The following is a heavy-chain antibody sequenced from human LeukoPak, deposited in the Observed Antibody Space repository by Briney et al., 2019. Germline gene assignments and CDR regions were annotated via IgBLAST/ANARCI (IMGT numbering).Heavy chain of an antibody. D-gene: IGHD5-18*01. Sequence: SETLSLTCTVSGGSISGSSYYWGWIRQPPGKGLEWIGSIYYSGSTYYNPSLKSRVTISVDTSKNQFSLKLSSVTAADTAVYYCARRPLTAMDHWYFDYWGQGTLVTVSS. CDR3: ARRPLTAMDHWYFDY. J-gene: IGHJ4*02. CDR1: GGSISGSSYY. V-gene: IGHV4-39*01. CDR2: IYYSGST.